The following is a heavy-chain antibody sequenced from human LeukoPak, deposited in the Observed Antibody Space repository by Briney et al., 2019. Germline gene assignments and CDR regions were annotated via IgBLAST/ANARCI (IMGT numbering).Heavy chain of an antibody. Sequence: SQTLSLTCTVSGGSISSYYWRWIRQPAGEGLEWIGRIYTSVSTNYNPSLKSRVTMSVDTSKNHSSLKLSSVTAADTAVYYSARHMLDGGDAFDIWGQGTMVTVSS. D-gene: IGHD2-8*01. J-gene: IGHJ3*02. CDR3: ARHMLDGGDAFDI. CDR2: IYTSVST. V-gene: IGHV4-4*07. CDR1: GGSISSYY.